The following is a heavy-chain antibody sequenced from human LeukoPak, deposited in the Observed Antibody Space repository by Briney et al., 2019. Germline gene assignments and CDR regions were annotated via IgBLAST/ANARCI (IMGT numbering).Heavy chain of an antibody. J-gene: IGHJ4*02. CDR1: GFTFSSYS. V-gene: IGHV3-21*01. CDR3: ARDFIAAASGRPDY. Sequence: PGGSLRLSCAASGFTFSSYSMNWVRQAPGKGLEWVSSIRSSSSYIYYADSVKGRFTISTDNAKNSLYQQMNSLRAEDTAVYYCARDFIAAASGRPDYWGQGTLVTVSS. CDR2: IRSSSSYI. D-gene: IGHD6-13*01.